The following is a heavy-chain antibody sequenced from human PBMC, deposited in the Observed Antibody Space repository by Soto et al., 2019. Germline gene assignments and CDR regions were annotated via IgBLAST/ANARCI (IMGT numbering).Heavy chain of an antibody. Sequence: SVKVSCKASGGTFSSYASSWVRQAPGQGLEWMGGIIPIFGTANYAQKFQGRVTITADESTSTAYMELSSLRSEDTAVYYCARQYCSGGSCYYYYGMDVWGQGTTVTVSS. J-gene: IGHJ6*02. D-gene: IGHD2-15*01. CDR3: ARQYCSGGSCYYYYGMDV. CDR1: GGTFSSYA. CDR2: IIPIFGTA. V-gene: IGHV1-69*13.